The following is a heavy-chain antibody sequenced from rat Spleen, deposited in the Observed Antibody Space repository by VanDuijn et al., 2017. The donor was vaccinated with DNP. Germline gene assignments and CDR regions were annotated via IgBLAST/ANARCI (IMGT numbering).Heavy chain of an antibody. D-gene: IGHD1-4*01. CDR2: IGYDGGNT. Sequence: EVQLVESGGGLVQPGRSLRLSCAASGFTFSNYGMAWVRQAPTKGLEWVASIGYDGGNTYYRDSVKGRFTISRNNAKNTLYLQMNSLRSEDTATYYCATLTTRVYYFDNWGQGVMVTVSS. J-gene: IGHJ2*01. CDR3: ATLTTRVYYFDN. V-gene: IGHV5S13*01. CDR1: GFTFSNYG.